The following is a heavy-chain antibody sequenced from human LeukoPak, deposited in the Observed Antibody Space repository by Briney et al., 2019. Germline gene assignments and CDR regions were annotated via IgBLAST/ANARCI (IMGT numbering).Heavy chain of an antibody. CDR3: ARVTMVRGVIITQRYYFDY. J-gene: IGHJ4*02. CDR1: GGSFSGYY. V-gene: IGHV4-34*01. D-gene: IGHD3-10*01. Sequence: SETLSLTCAVYGGSFSGYYWSWIRQPPGKGLEWIGEINHSGSTNYNPSLKSRVTISVDTSKNQFSLKLSSVTAADTAVYYCARVTMVRGVIITQRYYFDYWGQGTLVTVSS. CDR2: INHSGST.